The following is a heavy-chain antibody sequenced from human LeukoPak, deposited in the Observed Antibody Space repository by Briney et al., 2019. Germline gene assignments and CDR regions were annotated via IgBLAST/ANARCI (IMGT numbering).Heavy chain of an antibody. CDR2: IYYSGST. Sequence: PSQTLSPTCTVSGGSISSGDYYWSWIRQPPGKGLEWIGYIYYSGSTYYNPSLKSRVTISVDTSKNQFSLKLSSVTAADTAVYYCARGATVTTSYDYWGQGTLVTVSS. J-gene: IGHJ4*02. CDR1: GGSISSGDYY. D-gene: IGHD4-17*01. V-gene: IGHV4-30-4*08. CDR3: ARGATVTTSYDY.